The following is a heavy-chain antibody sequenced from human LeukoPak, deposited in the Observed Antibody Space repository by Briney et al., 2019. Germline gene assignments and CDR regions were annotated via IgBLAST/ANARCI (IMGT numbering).Heavy chain of an antibody. Sequence: GGSLRLSCAASGFTFSSYSMNWVRQAPGKGLEWVSSISSSSSYIYYADSVKGRFTISRDNAKNSLYLQMNSLRAEDTAVCYCARDPGYCSGGSCYSQPVDYWGQGTLVTVSS. CDR1: GFTFSSYS. CDR3: ARDPGYCSGGSCYSQPVDY. D-gene: IGHD2-15*01. V-gene: IGHV3-21*01. CDR2: ISSSSSYI. J-gene: IGHJ4*02.